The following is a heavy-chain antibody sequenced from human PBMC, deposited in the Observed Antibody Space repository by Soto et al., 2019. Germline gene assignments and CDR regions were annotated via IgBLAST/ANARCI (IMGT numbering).Heavy chain of an antibody. CDR1: GFTFSSYA. J-gene: IGHJ4*02. D-gene: IGHD6-13*01. CDR3: ARRGPGTYFDY. CDR2: VSGSGGST. V-gene: IGHV3-23*01. Sequence: GGSLRLSCAASGFTFSSYAMNWVRQAPGKGLEWVSVVSGSGGSTYYADSVQGRFTISRDNSKNTLYLQMNSLRAEDTAIYYCARRGPGTYFDYWGQGTPVTVSS.